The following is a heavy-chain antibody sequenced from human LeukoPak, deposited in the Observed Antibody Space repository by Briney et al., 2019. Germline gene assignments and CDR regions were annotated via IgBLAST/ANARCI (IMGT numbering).Heavy chain of an antibody. CDR2: IYYSGST. CDR1: GGSISSYY. CDR3: ARENDYDTLTGYYTSPGWFDP. V-gene: IGHV4-59*01. Sequence: SETLSLTCTVSGGSISSYYWSWIRQPPGKGLEWIGYIYYSGSTNYNPSLKSRVTISVDTSKNQFSLKLSSVTAADTAVYYCARENDYDTLTGYYTSPGWFDPWGQGTLVTVSS. D-gene: IGHD3-9*01. J-gene: IGHJ5*02.